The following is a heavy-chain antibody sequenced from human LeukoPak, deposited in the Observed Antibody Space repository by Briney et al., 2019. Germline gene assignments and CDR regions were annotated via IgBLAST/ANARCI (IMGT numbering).Heavy chain of an antibody. D-gene: IGHD5-12*01. J-gene: IGHJ6*03. Sequence: SETLSLTCTVSGGSISGYYWSWIRQPPGKGLEWIGYIYYSGSTSYNPSLKSRVTISVDTSKNQFSLKLSSVTAADTAVYYCARGPLNKRVTTSYYYYYYMDVWGKGTTVTVSS. V-gene: IGHV4-59*12. CDR3: ARGPLNKRVTTSYYYYYYMDV. CDR2: IYYSGST. CDR1: GGSISGYY.